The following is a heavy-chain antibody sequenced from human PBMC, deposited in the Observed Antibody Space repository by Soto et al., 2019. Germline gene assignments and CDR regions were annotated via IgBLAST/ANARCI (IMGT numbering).Heavy chain of an antibody. CDR1: GFTFSDYT. V-gene: IGHV3-30-3*01. Sequence: GGSLRLSCAASGFTFSDYTMHWVRQAPGKGLEWVAVISYDGSNKYYADSVKGRFTISRDNSKNTLSLQMNSLRVEDTAVYYCARKAHWGQGTLVTVS. CDR2: ISYDGSNK. CDR3: ARKAH. J-gene: IGHJ4*02.